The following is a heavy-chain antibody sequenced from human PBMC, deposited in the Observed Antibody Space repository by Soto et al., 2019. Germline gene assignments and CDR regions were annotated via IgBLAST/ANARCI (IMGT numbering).Heavy chain of an antibody. CDR1: GGSLSSGAFY. CDR3: VRGGSGVLSVRAWLNL. J-gene: IGHJ5*02. V-gene: IGHV4-31*03. CDR2: IYYSGST. Sequence: SETLSLTCTVSGGSLSSGAFYWSWIRQYPGKGLEWIGYIYYSGSTSCNPSLRSRVTMYIATSKNQFSLRLNSVTAADTSVYYCVRGGSGVLSVRAWLNLCGQGSLVSV. D-gene: IGHD2-15*01.